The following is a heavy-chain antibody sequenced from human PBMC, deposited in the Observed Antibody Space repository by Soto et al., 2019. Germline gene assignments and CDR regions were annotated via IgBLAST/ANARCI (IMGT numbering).Heavy chain of an antibody. CDR1: DFSFTMSG. V-gene: IGHV1-18*04. CDR3: ARDFDWHVDC. CDR2: INGYNGDT. Sequence: QVQLVQSGTEVRNPGASVKVSCQASDFSFTMSGITWVRQAPGQGLEWMGWINGYNGDTMYAQKFQGRVTMTTDTSTSAGYMELGRLTADDAGMYYCARDFDWHVDCWGQGTLVTVSS. J-gene: IGHJ4*02. D-gene: IGHD3-9*01.